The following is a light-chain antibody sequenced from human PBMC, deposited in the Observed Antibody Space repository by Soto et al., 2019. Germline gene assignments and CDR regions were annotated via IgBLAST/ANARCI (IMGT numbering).Light chain of an antibody. Sequence: QAVVTQPPSASGTPGQRVTISCSGSSSNIGSNYVYWYQQPPGTAPKLLIYRNNQRPSGVPDRFSGSKSGTSASLAISGLRPEDEAEYYCAAWDDSLSGYVFGTGTKLTVL. V-gene: IGLV1-47*01. CDR3: AAWDDSLSGYV. CDR2: RNN. CDR1: SSNIGSNY. J-gene: IGLJ1*01.